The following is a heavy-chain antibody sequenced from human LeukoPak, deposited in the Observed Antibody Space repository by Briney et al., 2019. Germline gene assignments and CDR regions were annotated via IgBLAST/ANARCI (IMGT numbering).Heavy chain of an antibody. CDR2: IYLDGSRA. D-gene: IGHD6-19*01. J-gene: IGHJ4*02. V-gene: IGHV3-7*01. CDR1: GFTFTSYW. CDR3: ARDYEQWLVIYPDY. Sequence: GGSLRLSCAASGFTFTSYWMSWARQSPGKGLEWVANIYLDGSRAYYVDSVKGRFTISRDNAKNTLYLQMNSLRAEDTAVYYCARDYEQWLVIYPDYWGQGTLVTVSS.